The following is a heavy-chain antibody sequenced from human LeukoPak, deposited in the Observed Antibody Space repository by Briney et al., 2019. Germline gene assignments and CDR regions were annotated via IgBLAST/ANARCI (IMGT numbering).Heavy chain of an antibody. V-gene: IGHV4-59*12. D-gene: IGHD6-13*01. CDR1: GGSISSYY. CDR3: ARDKRIAAATYYYYMDV. Sequence: SETLSLTCTVSGGSISSYYWSWIRQPPGKGLEWIGYIYYSGSTYYNPSLKSRVTISVDTSKNQFSLKLSSVTAADTAVYYCARDKRIAAATYYYYMDVWGKGTTVTISS. J-gene: IGHJ6*03. CDR2: IYYSGST.